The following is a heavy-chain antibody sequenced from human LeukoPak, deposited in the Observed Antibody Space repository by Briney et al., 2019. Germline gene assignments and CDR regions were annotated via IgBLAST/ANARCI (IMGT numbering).Heavy chain of an antibody. CDR1: GVTFSSNS. J-gene: IGHJ4*02. CDR3: ARRAGAYSHPYDY. Sequence: GGSLRLSCTVSGVTFSSNSMSWVRQAPGKGLEWVSFIYSDNTHYSDSVKGRFTISRDNSKNTLYLQMNSLRAEGTAVYYCARRAGAYSHPYDYWGQGTLVTVSS. V-gene: IGHV3-53*01. CDR2: IYSDNT. D-gene: IGHD4/OR15-4a*01.